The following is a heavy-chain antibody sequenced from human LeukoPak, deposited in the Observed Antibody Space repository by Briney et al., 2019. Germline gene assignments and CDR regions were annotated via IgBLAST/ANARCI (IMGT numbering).Heavy chain of an antibody. D-gene: IGHD6-13*01. J-gene: IGHJ6*03. CDR2: ISAYNGNT. Sequence: ASVKVSCTASGYTFTSYGISWVRQAPGQGLEWMGWISAYNGNTNYAQKLQGRVTMTTDTSTSTAYMELRSLRSDDTAVYYCARGGQYSSSWYNYYYYMDVWGKGTTVTVSS. CDR1: GYTFTSYG. CDR3: ARGGQYSSSWYNYYYYMDV. V-gene: IGHV1-18*01.